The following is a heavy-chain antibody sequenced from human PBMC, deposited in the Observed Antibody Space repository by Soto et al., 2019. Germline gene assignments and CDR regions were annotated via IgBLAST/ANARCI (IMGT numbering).Heavy chain of an antibody. CDR2: IYPGDSDT. Sequence: GESLKISCKGSGYSFTSYWIGWVRQMPGKGLEWMGIIYPGDSDTRYSPSFQGQVTISADKSISTAYLQWSSLKASDTAMYYCARERLVATIGSYYYYGMDVWGQGTTVTVSS. V-gene: IGHV5-51*01. J-gene: IGHJ6*02. CDR3: ARERLVATIGSYYYYGMDV. D-gene: IGHD5-12*01. CDR1: GYSFTSYW.